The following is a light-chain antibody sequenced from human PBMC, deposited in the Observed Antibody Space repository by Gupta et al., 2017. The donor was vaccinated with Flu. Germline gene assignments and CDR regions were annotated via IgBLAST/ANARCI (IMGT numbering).Light chain of an antibody. CDR1: QGISSY. Sequence: PSFLSASVGGRGTITCRASQGISSYLAWYQQKPGKAPKLLIYAASTLQSGVPSRFSGSGSGTEFTLTISSLQPEDFATYYCQQINTYPITFGQGTLMEIK. CDR2: AAS. V-gene: IGKV1-9*01. CDR3: QQINTYPIT. J-gene: IGKJ5*01.